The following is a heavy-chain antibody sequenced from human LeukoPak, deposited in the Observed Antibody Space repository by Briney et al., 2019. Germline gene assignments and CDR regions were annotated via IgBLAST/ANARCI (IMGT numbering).Heavy chain of an antibody. V-gene: IGHV3-7*02. CDR2: IKQDGSEK. CDR3: ANGFRYFGIVDY. J-gene: IGHJ4*02. D-gene: IGHD3-9*01. CDR1: GFTFSSYW. Sequence: GGSLRLSCAASGFTFSSYWMSWVRQAPGKGLEWVANIKQDGSEKYYVDSVKGRFSISRDNAKNTLYLQMNSLKTEDTAVYYCANGFRYFGIVDYWGQGTLVTVSS.